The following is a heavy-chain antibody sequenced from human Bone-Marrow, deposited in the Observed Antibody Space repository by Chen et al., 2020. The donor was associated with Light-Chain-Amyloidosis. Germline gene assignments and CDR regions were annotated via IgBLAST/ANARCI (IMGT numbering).Heavy chain of an antibody. V-gene: IGHV3-53*01. CDR1: GFTVSNNY. CDR3: KARPS. CDR2: IYSNGKT. Sequence: EVQVVELGGALIKLGGSLRPPCAASGFTVSNNYMSWVRQAPGKGLEWVSFIYSNGKTYYADSVKGRFTISRDNSKNTLYLQMNSLRAEDTAVYYCKARPSWGQGTLVTVSS. J-gene: IGHJ5*02.